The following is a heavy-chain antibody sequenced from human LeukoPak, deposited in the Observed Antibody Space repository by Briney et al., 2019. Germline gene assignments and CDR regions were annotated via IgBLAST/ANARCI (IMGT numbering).Heavy chain of an antibody. CDR2: ISYDGSNK. CDR3: AKDEMATIGLWVPLDY. J-gene: IGHJ4*02. V-gene: IGHV3-30*18. CDR1: GFTFSSYG. Sequence: GGSLRLSCAASGFTFSSYGMHWVRQAPGKGLEWVAVISYDGSNKYYADSVKGRFTISRDNSKNTLYLQMNSLGAEDTAVYYCAKDEMATIGLWVPLDYWGQGTLVTVSS. D-gene: IGHD5-24*01.